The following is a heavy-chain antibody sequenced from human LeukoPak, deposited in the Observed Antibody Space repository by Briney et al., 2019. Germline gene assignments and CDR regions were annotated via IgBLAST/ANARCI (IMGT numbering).Heavy chain of an antibody. Sequence: SVKVSCKASGGTFSSYAISWVRQAPGQGLEWMGGIIPIFGTANYAQKFQGRVTITADESTSTAYMELSSLRSEDTAVYYCARDQQAGSAAGPFDYWGQGTLVTVSS. CDR3: ARDQQAGSAAGPFDY. V-gene: IGHV1-69*13. CDR2: IIPIFGTA. CDR1: GGTFSSYA. D-gene: IGHD6-13*01. J-gene: IGHJ4*02.